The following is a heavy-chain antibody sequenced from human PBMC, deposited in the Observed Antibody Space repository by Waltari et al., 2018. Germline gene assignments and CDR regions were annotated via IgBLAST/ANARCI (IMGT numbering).Heavy chain of an antibody. CDR3: ASFPVQHYFDY. V-gene: IGHV4-34*01. J-gene: IGHJ4*02. CDR1: GGSFSGYY. D-gene: IGHD3-10*02. Sequence: QVQLQQWGAGLLKPSETLSLTCAVYGGSFSGYYWSWIRQPPGKGLEWIGETNHSGSTNSNPSLKSRVTISVDTSKNQFSLKLSSVTAADTAVYYCASFPVQHYFDYWGQGTLVTVSS. CDR2: TNHSGST.